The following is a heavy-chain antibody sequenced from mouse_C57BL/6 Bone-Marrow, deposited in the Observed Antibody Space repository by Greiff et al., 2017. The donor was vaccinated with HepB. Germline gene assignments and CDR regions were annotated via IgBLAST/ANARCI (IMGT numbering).Heavy chain of an antibody. Sequence: EVKLVESGGGLVQPGGSLSLSCAASGFTFTDYYMSWVRQPPGKALEWLGFIRNKANGYTTEYSASVKGRFTISRDNSQSILYLQMNALRAEDSATYYCARWYYYGSSPMDYWGQGTSVTVSS. D-gene: IGHD1-1*01. V-gene: IGHV7-3*01. CDR3: ARWYYYGSSPMDY. J-gene: IGHJ4*01. CDR2: IRNKANGYTT. CDR1: GFTFTDYY.